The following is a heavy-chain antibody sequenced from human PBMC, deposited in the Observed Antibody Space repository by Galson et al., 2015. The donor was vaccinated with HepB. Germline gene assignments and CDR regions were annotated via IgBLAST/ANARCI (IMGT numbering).Heavy chain of an antibody. CDR3: AKDDWIFGVPFDY. CDR2: ISGSGGST. CDR1: GFTFSSYA. J-gene: IGHJ4*02. V-gene: IGHV3-23*01. Sequence: SLRLSCAASGFTFSSYAMSWVRQAPGKGLEWVSAISGSGGSTYYADSVKGRFTISRDNSKNTLYLQMNSLRAEDTAVYYCAKDDWIFGVPFDYWGQGTLVTVSS. D-gene: IGHD3-3*01.